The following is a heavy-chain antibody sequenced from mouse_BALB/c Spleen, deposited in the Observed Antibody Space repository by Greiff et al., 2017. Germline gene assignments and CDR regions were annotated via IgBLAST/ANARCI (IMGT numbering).Heavy chain of an antibody. J-gene: IGHJ2*01. CDR2: IHYSGST. CDR3: AREGVYDYDPDFDY. Sequence: DVQLQESGPDLVKPSQSLSLTCTVTGYSFTSGYIWYWIRQFPGDKLEWMGYIHYSGSTNYNPSLKSRISITRDTSKNQFFLQLNSVTTEDTATYYCAREGVYDYDPDFDYWGQGTTLTVSS. D-gene: IGHD2-4*01. CDR1: GYSFTSGYI. V-gene: IGHV3-1*02.